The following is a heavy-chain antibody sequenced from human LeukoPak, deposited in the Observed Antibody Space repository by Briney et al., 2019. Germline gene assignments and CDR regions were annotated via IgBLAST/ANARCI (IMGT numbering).Heavy chain of an antibody. CDR2: ITGSGGDT. J-gene: IGHJ4*01. D-gene: IGHD6-13*01. Sequence: PGGCLRLSCAASGFTFTSYAMSWVRQAPGKGLEWVSSITGSGGDTYYAATVKGRYTISRDNPKNTLFLQMNSLRAEDTAVYYCAKLRGWYSSSWYGENWGQGTLVTVSS. V-gene: IGHV3-23*01. CDR3: AKLRGWYSSSWYGEN. CDR1: GFTFTSYA.